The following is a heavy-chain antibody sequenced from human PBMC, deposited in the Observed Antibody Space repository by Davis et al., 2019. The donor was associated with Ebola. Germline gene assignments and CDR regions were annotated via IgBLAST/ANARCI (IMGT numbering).Heavy chain of an antibody. CDR2: IYYSGST. CDR1: GGSISSHY. CDR3: ARRELGTLAFDI. Sequence: PSETLSLTCTVSGGSISSHYWSWIRQPPGKGLEWIGYIYYSGSTNYNPSLKSRVTISVDTSKNQFSLKLSSVTAADTAVYYCARRELGTLAFDIWGQGTMVTVSS. J-gene: IGHJ3*02. V-gene: IGHV4-59*08. D-gene: IGHD7-27*01.